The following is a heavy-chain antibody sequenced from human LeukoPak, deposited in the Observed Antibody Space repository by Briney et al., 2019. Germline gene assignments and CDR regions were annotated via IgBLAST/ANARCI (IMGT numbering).Heavy chain of an antibody. J-gene: IGHJ6*03. CDR2: ISWNSGSI. CDR3: AKAGTYYDFWRYMDV. V-gene: IGHV3-9*03. Sequence: GGSLRLSCAASGFTFDDYAMHWVRQAPGKGLEWVSGISWNSGSIGYADSVRGRFTISRDNAKNSLYLQMNSLRAEDMALYYCAKAGTYYDFWRYMDVWGKGTTVTVSS. D-gene: IGHD3-3*01. CDR1: GFTFDDYA.